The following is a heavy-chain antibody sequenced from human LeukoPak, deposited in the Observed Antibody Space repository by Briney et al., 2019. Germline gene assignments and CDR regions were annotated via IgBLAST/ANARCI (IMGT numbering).Heavy chain of an antibody. D-gene: IGHD1-1*01. J-gene: IGHJ3*01. CDR1: GFTFSSYS. V-gene: IGHV3-21*01. CDR2: ISSSSSYI. CDR3: ARRGTDASFSFFDV. Sequence: PGGSLRLSCAASGFTFSSYSMNWVRQAPGKGLEWVSSISSSSSYIYYADSVKGRFTISRDNTNTSLFLQMNSLRAEDTATYFCARRGTDASFSFFDVWGQGTMVTVS.